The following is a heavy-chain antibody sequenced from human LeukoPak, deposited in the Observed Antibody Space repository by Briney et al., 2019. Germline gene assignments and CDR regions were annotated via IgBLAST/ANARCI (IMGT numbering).Heavy chain of an antibody. V-gene: IGHV3-49*05. D-gene: IGHD1-1*01. CDR1: GFTFCDYY. J-gene: IGHJ5*02. CDR3: TRDSHGNNWFDP. CDR2: IRSEIYGGTT. Sequence: KPGGSLRLSCQGSGFTFCDYYIHWIRQAPGKGLEWVSFIRSEIYGGTTEYAASVKGRFTISRDNSKSIAFLQLDSLRTEDTAVYYCTRDSHGNNWFDPWGQGTLVTVSS.